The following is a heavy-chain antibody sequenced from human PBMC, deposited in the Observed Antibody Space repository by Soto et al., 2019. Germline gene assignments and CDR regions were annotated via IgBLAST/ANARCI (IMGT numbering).Heavy chain of an antibody. CDR1: GGSISSGDYY. CDR2: IYYSGST. D-gene: IGHD5-18*01. CDR3: ASASPVVTDV. Sequence: SETLSLTCTVSGGSISSGDYYWSWIRQPPGKGLEWIGYIYYSGSTYYNPSLKSRVTISVGTSKNQFSLKLSSVTAADTAVYYCASASPVVTDVWGRGTTVTVSS. V-gene: IGHV4-30-4*01. J-gene: IGHJ6*02.